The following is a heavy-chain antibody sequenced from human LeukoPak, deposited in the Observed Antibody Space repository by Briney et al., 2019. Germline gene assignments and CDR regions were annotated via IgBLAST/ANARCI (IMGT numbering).Heavy chain of an antibody. CDR2: ISSSGTTI. Sequence: PGGSLRLSCAASGFSINSYEINWVRQAPGKGLEWVSYISSSGTTIYLADSVKGRFTISRDNAKNSLYLQMNSLRAEDTAVYYCARVIGSYGDSAYWGQGTLVTVSS. J-gene: IGHJ4*02. D-gene: IGHD3-16*01. V-gene: IGHV3-48*03. CDR1: GFSINSYE. CDR3: ARVIGSYGDSAY.